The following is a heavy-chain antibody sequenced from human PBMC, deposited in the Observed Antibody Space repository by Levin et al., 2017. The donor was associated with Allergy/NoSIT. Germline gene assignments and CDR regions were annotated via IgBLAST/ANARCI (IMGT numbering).Heavy chain of an antibody. D-gene: IGHD4-17*01. CDR3: ARGGDYEYFDY. J-gene: IGHJ4*02. Sequence: VASVKVSCRASGYSFTSYGFSWVRQAPGQGLEWMGWISAYNGNTNYAQKLQGRVTMTTDTSTSTAYMELGSLRSDDTAVYYCARGGDYEYFDYWGQGSLVTVSS. CDR1: GYSFTSYG. CDR2: ISAYNGNT. V-gene: IGHV1-18*01.